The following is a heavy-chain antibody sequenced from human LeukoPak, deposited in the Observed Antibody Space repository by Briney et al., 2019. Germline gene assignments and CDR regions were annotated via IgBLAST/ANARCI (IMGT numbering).Heavy chain of an antibody. V-gene: IGHV1-3*04. CDR2: INTGNGNT. D-gene: IGHD3-3*01. CDR3: ATRESGYLAY. Sequence: ASVKVSCKASGYTFTTYAMHWVRQAPGQRLEWMGWINTGNGNTKYSQRFQDRVTITRDTSASTAHMDLSSLRSEDTAVYYCATRESGYLAYWGQGTLVTVSS. J-gene: IGHJ4*02. CDR1: GYTFTTYA.